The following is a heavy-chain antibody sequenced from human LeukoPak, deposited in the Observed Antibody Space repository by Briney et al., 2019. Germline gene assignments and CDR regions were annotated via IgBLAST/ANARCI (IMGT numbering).Heavy chain of an antibody. V-gene: IGHV1-69*05. CDR2: IIPIFGTA. D-gene: IGHD3-10*01. CDR3: ARERFMGSTFGEFNY. Sequence: ASVKVSCKASGGTFSSYAISWVRQAPGQGLEWKGGIIPIFGTANYAQKFQGRVTITTDESTSTAYMELSSLRSEDTAVYYCARERFMGSTFGEFNYWGQGTLVTVSS. J-gene: IGHJ4*02. CDR1: GGTFSSYA.